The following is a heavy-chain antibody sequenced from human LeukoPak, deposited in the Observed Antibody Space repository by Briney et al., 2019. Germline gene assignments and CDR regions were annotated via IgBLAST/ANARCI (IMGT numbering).Heavy chain of an antibody. D-gene: IGHD3-22*01. J-gene: IGHJ4*02. CDR2: LYPGDSDT. V-gene: IGHV5-51*01. CDR1: GYSFTSYW. CDR3: ARLNYYYDSSGYRNFDN. Sequence: GESLKISCKGSGYSFTSYWIGWVRQMPGKGLEWMGILYPGDSDTTYSPSFLGQVTISADKSISTAYLLRSSLNTSDTAMYYCARLNYYYDSSGYRNFDNWGRGTLVTVSS.